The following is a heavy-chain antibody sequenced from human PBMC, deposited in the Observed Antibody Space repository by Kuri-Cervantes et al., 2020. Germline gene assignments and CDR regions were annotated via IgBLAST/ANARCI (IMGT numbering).Heavy chain of an antibody. CDR1: GFTLSSYA. V-gene: IGHV3-48*01. J-gene: IGHJ3*02. CDR3: ARRAPGLRAYSSSPYAFDI. CDR2: ISSSSSTI. Sequence: GGSLRLSCAASGFTLSSYAMSWVRQAPGKGLEWVSYISSSSSTIYYADSVKGRFTISRDNAKNSLYLQMNSLRAEDTAVYYCARRAPGLRAYSSSPYAFDIWGQGTMVTVSS. D-gene: IGHD6-13*01.